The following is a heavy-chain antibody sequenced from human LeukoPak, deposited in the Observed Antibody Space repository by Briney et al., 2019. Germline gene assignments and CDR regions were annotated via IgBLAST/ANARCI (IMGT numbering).Heavy chain of an antibody. D-gene: IGHD6-19*01. CDR3: ARLSSYFDY. CDR2: IYYSGST. J-gene: IGHJ4*02. V-gene: IGHV4-39*01. CDR1: GGSISSSSYY. Sequence: KPSETLSLTCTVSGGSISSSSYYWGWIRQPPGKGLEWIGSIYYSGSTYHNPSLKSRVTISVDTSKNQFSLKLSSVTAADTAVYYCARLSSYFDYWGQGTLVTVSS.